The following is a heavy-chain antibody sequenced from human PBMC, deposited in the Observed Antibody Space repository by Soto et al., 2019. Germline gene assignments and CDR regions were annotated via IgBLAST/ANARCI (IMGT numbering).Heavy chain of an antibody. CDR2: SYYSGGT. Sequence: SETLSLTCTVSGGSISSYYGSWIRQPPGKGLEWMGYSYYSGGTNYNPSLKRRVTISLDTPKNQLSLKLNSVPVADTDTYSCAGGNPGHYGSRSYHPFPSHNCFDPWGQGALVTVSS. V-gene: IGHV4-59*01. CDR3: AGGNPGHYGSRSYHPFPSHNCFDP. CDR1: GGSISSYY. D-gene: IGHD3-10*01. J-gene: IGHJ5*02.